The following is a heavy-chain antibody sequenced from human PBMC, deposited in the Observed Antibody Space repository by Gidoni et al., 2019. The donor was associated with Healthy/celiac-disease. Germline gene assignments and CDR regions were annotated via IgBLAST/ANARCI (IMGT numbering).Heavy chain of an antibody. D-gene: IGHD3-3*01. CDR2: FDPEEGET. CDR1: GYTLTALS. V-gene: IGHV1-24*01. Sequence: QVQLVQSGAEVKKPGASVKVSCKVSGYTLTALSMHWVRQAPGKGLEWMGGFDPEEGETIYAQKFQGRVTMTEDTSTDTAYMELSSLRSEDTAVYYCATTLARDTIFGVVIMFDYWGQGTLVTVSS. CDR3: ATTLARDTIFGVVIMFDY. J-gene: IGHJ4*02.